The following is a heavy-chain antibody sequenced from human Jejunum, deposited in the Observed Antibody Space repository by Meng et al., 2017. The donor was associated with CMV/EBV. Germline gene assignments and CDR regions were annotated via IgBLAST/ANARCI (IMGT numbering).Heavy chain of an antibody. J-gene: IGHJ3*02. CDR1: SSFDYY. CDR2: ISYSGSS. D-gene: IGHD2-2*02. CDR3: ARDCSSTSCYTEDTFDI. V-gene: IGHV4-30-4*08. Sequence: SSFDYYGSWIRQPPGKGLEWIGYISYSGSSHYNPSLESRLTISLDTSKNQFSLRLRSVTAADTAVYYCARDCSSTSCYTEDTFDIWGQGTWVTVSS.